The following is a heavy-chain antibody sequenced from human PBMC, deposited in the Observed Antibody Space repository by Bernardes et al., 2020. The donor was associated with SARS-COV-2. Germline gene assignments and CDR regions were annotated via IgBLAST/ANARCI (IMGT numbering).Heavy chain of an antibody. D-gene: IGHD2-2*01. J-gene: IGHJ6*02. Sequence: GGSLRLSCAASGFTFSSYAMSWVHQAPGKGLEWVSAISGSGGSTYYADSVKGRFTISRDNSKNTLYLQMNSLRAEDTAVYYCAKRPAAIDYYYYYGMDVWGQGTTVTVSS. CDR1: GFTFSSYA. CDR2: ISGSGGST. V-gene: IGHV3-23*01. CDR3: AKRPAAIDYYYYYGMDV.